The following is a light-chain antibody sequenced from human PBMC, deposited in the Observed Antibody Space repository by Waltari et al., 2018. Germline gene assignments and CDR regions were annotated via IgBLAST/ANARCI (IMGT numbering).Light chain of an antibody. Sequence: DIQMTQSPSSLSASVGDRVTITCRVSQSISSYLNWYQHKRGKAPKLLIYGASSLQSGVPSRFSGSGSGTDFTLTISTLQPEDFATYYCQQSYTTPLTFGGGTRVEIK. V-gene: IGKV1-39*01. J-gene: IGKJ4*01. CDR1: QSISSY. CDR2: GAS. CDR3: QQSYTTPLT.